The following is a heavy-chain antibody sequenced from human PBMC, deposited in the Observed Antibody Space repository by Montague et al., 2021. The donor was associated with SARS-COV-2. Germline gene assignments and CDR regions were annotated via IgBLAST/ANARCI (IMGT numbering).Heavy chain of an antibody. Sequence: TLSLTCTVSGGSISYGGYFWNWIRQHPGKGLEWIGYIDKSGTTQYXPSLKSRVSLSVDTSKNQFSLNLRSATAADTALYYCARDVGKGFSGYETEGGFDYWGQGTPVTVSS. D-gene: IGHD5-12*01. CDR3: ARDVGKGFSGYETEGGFDY. CDR1: GGSISYGGYF. J-gene: IGHJ4*02. CDR2: IDKSGTT. V-gene: IGHV4-31*03.